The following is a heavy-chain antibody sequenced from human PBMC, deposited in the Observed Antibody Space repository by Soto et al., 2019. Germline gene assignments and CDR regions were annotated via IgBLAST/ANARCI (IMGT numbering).Heavy chain of an antibody. J-gene: IGHJ4*02. D-gene: IGHD6-13*01. CDR2: IYYSGST. Sequence: SETLSLTCTVSGGSISSGGYYWSWIRQHPGKGLEWIGYIYYSGSTYYNPSLKSRVTISVDTSKNQFSLKLSSVTAADTAVYYCARERPPGIAAAGTPNRYYFDYWGQGTLVTVSS. V-gene: IGHV4-31*03. CDR3: ARERPPGIAAAGTPNRYYFDY. CDR1: GGSISSGGYY.